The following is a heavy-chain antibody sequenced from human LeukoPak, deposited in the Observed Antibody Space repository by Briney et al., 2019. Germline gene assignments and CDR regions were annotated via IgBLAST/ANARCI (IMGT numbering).Heavy chain of an antibody. D-gene: IGHD6-19*01. CDR2: ICYSRIT. CDR3: ARLTYSSGWYIDY. J-gene: IGHJ4*02. Sequence: KPSETLSLTCTVSGGSLSSSSYYWGWIPQPPGKGLEWIGTICYSRITSDSPSLKSRVTISVDTSKNQFSLKLSSVTAADTAVYYCARLTYSSGWYIDYWGQGALVSVFS. V-gene: IGHV4-39*01. CDR1: GGSLSSSSYY.